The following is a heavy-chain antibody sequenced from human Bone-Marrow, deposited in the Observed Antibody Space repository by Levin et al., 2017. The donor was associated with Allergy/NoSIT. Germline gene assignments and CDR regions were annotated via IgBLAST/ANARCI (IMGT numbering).Heavy chain of an antibody. D-gene: IGHD3-3*01. CDR2: INHSGST. CDR3: AREGTYYDFWSGYYHPSPFDY. CDR1: GGSFSGYY. Sequence: GSLRLSCAVYGGSFSGYYWSWIRQPPGKGLEWIGEINHSGSTNYNPSLKSRVTISVDTSKNQFSLKLSSVTAADTAVYYCAREGTYYDFWSGYYHPSPFDYWGQGTLVTVSS. J-gene: IGHJ4*02. V-gene: IGHV4-34*01.